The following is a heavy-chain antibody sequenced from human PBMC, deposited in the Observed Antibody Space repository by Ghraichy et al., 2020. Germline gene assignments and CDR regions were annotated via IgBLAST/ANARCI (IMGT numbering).Heavy chain of an antibody. CDR1: GFTFNDYP. CDR3: AKRGIKILVPGTYYFDY. J-gene: IGHJ4*02. D-gene: IGHD2-8*02. V-gene: IGHV3-23*01. Sequence: GGSLRLSCAASGFTFNDYPMTWVRQAPGKGLEWVSSISGSGGSTAYTDSVKGRFTISRDNSKNTLYLQLNSLRAEDTAVYYCAKRGIKILVPGTYYFDYWGQGTLLTVSS. CDR2: ISGSGGST.